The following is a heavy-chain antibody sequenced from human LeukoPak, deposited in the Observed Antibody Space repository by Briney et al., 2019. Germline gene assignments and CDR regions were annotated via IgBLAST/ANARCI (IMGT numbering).Heavy chain of an antibody. Sequence: PSETLSLTCTVSGGSISTYYWSWIRQPPGKGLGWIGYIYYSGSTNYNPSLKSRVTISVDTSKNQFSLKLSSVTAADTAVYYCARVTGLAAAESWGQGTLVTVSS. D-gene: IGHD6-13*01. CDR2: IYYSGST. V-gene: IGHV4-59*01. CDR3: ARVTGLAAAES. J-gene: IGHJ4*02. CDR1: GGSISTYY.